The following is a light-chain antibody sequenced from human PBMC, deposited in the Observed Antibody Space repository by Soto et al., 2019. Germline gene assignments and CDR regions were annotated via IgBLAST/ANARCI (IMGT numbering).Light chain of an antibody. CDR2: GAS. CDR1: ESISRN. J-gene: IGKJ1*01. V-gene: IGKV3-15*01. CDR3: QQYYHWPRT. Sequence: EMVVTQSPATLSMSPGGRATLSCRTSESISRNLAWYQQKLGQAPRLLIYGASTRATGVPDRFTGSGSGTDFILTFTSRQSEDFGIYYCQQYYHWPRTFGQGTKVDIK.